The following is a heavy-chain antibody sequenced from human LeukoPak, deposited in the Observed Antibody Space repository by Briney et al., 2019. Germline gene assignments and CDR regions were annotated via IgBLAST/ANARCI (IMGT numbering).Heavy chain of an antibody. Sequence: ETLSLTCTVSDDSISDYYRGWIRQPPGKGLEWIGYFHNSGTSTYNPSLKSRVTISADTSKNQFSLKLNSLTTADTAVYYCTRGAGWLIDYWGQEILVTVSS. CDR3: TRGAGWLIDY. J-gene: IGHJ4*02. CDR2: FHNSGTS. D-gene: IGHD3-16*01. CDR1: DDSISDYY. V-gene: IGHV4-59*01.